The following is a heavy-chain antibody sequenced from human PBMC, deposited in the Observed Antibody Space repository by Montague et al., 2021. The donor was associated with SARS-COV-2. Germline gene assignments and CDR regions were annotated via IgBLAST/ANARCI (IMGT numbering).Heavy chain of an antibody. D-gene: IGHD3-16*01. CDR2: IYTSGNT. V-gene: IGHV4-61*02. J-gene: IGHJ5*02. CDR3: AREGEVTVLSEVWFDP. Sequence: TLSLTCTVSGASISSGGSYWSWIRQPAGKGLEWFGRIYTSGNTNYNPSLKSRVTMSVTTSKNTFSLRLNSVTAADTAVYYCAREGEVTVLSEVWFDPWGQGTLVTVSS. CDR1: GASISSGGSY.